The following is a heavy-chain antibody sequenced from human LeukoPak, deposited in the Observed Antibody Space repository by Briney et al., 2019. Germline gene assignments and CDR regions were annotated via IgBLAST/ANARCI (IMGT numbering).Heavy chain of an antibody. J-gene: IGHJ4*02. CDR1: GFSFSSYA. CDR2: ISGSGGST. CDR3: AKVGCSVSCHCDY. V-gene: IGHV3-23*01. D-gene: IGHD2-2*01. Sequence: GGSLRLSCANSGFSFSSYAMSWVRQAPGKGLEWVSTISGSGGSTYYADSVKGRFTVSRDNSKNTLYLQMNSLRAEDTAVYYCAKVGCSVSCHCDYWGQGTLVTVSS.